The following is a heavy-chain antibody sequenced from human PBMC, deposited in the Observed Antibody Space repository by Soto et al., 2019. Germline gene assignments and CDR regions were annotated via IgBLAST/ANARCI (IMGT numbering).Heavy chain of an antibody. D-gene: IGHD6-13*01. CDR1: GYAFTSYP. CDR2: ISVYNGET. Sequence: GPEVKTPGASVKVPCKASGYAFTSYPITWMRQAPGQGLEWLGGISVYNGETNYANKFQGRDTMTTDTSTSTAYMELSNLRSDDTAVYYCARDGGIATLHAWVDPWGQVTLVTVDS. CDR3: ARDGGIATLHAWVDP. V-gene: IGHV1-18*01. J-gene: IGHJ5*02.